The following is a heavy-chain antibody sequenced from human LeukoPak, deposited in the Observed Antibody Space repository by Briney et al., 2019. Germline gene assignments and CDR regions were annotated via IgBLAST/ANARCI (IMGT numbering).Heavy chain of an antibody. Sequence: GGSLRLSCAGSGFTFSSYGMSWVRQAPGKGLEWVSGISGSGGSTYYADSVKGRFTISRDNSKNTLYLQMNRLRAEDTAVYYCARGTSNPDYWGQGTLVTVSS. CDR1: GFTFSSYG. V-gene: IGHV3-23*01. J-gene: IGHJ4*02. CDR3: ARGTSNPDY. CDR2: ISGSGGST.